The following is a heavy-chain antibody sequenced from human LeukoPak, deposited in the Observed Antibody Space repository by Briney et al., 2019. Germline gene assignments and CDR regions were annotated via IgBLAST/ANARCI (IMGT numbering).Heavy chain of an antibody. V-gene: IGHV4-59*01. D-gene: IGHD6-13*01. CDR3: ARVPYSSSWYNGNYYYYYMDV. CDR2: IYYSGST. Sequence: SETLSLTCTVSGGSISSYYWSWIRQPPGKGLEWIGYIYYSGSTNYNPSLKSRVTISVDTSKNQFSLKLSSVTAADTAVYYCARVPYSSSWYNGNYYYYYMDVWGKGTTVTISS. J-gene: IGHJ6*03. CDR1: GGSISSYY.